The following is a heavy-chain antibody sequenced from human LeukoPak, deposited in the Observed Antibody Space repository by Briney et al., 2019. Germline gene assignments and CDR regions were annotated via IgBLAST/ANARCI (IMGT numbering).Heavy chain of an antibody. J-gene: IGHJ5*02. CDR2: IYHSGST. V-gene: IGHV4-39*07. Sequence: SETLSLTCTVSGGSISSGGYYWSWIRQPPGKGLEWIGSIYHSGSTYYNPSLKSRVTISVDTSKNQFSLKLSSVTAADTAVYYCARALSYYYGSGSSNWFDPWGQGTLLTVSS. CDR3: ARALSYYYGSGSSNWFDP. CDR1: GGSISSGGYY. D-gene: IGHD3-10*01.